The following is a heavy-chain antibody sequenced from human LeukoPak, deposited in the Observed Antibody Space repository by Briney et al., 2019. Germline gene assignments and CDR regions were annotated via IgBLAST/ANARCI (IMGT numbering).Heavy chain of an antibody. CDR3: ARRITSSGYYRDDS. V-gene: IGHV4-59*08. CDR1: GGSINSYY. CDR2: IFYSGST. J-gene: IGHJ4*02. D-gene: IGHD3-22*01. Sequence: SETLSLTCTVSGGSINSYYWSWIRQPPGKGLEWIGYIFYSGSTNYNPSLKSRVTMSVDTSKNQFSLKLSSVTAADTAVYYCARRITSSGYYRDDSWGQGTLVTVSS.